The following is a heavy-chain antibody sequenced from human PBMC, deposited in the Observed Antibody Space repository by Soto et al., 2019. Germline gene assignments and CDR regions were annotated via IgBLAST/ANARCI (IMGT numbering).Heavy chain of an antibody. CDR1: GYSISTNNYY. V-gene: IGHV4-39*01. CDR3: ATVGGSYLAIPSGY. J-gene: IGHJ4*02. D-gene: IGHD1-26*01. CDR2: ISYSGDT. Sequence: QLQLQESGPGLVKPSETLSLTCTVSGYSISTNNYYWGWIRQPPGKGLEWIGSISYSGDTYYNPSLRGRVTISVDTSKNQFSLRLSSVTAADTAVYYCATVGGSYLAIPSGYWGQGTLVTVSS.